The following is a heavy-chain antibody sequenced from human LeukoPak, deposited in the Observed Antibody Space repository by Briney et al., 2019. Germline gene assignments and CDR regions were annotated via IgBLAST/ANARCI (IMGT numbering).Heavy chain of an antibody. J-gene: IGHJ6*02. CDR3: ARVRSGAHYDFWSGYYGGGYGMDV. CDR1: GFTFSSYA. D-gene: IGHD3-3*01. CDR2: ISYDGSNK. Sequence: GGSLRLSCAASGFTFSSYAMHWVRQAPGKGLEWVAVISYDGSNKYYADSVKGRFTISRDNSKNTLYLQMNSLRAEDTAVYYCARVRSGAHYDFWSGYYGGGYGMDVWGQGTTVTVSS. V-gene: IGHV3-30-3*01.